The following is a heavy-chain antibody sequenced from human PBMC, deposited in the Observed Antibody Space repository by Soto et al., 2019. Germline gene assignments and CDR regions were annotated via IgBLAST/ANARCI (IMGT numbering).Heavy chain of an antibody. CDR1: GCTFVTSA. V-gene: IGHV1-58*02. D-gene: IGHD1-1*01. CDR2: IVVDTGNT. J-gene: IGHJ5*02. Sequence: GATAKVSCNASGCTFVTSAIHWLRQTRGHRLEWIGWIVVDTGNTDYAQKFQERVTITRDLSTSTTYVELSSLISEYTALYFCAADLAPTDPLKWVSPCGQGPQVTRS. CDR3: AADLAPTDPLKWVSP.